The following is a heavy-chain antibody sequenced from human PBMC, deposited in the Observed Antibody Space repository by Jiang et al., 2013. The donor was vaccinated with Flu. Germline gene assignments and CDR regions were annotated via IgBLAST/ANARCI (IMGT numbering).Heavy chain of an antibody. J-gene: IGHJ4*02. CDR1: GGSFSGYY. D-gene: IGHD3-10*01. CDR2: INHSGST. V-gene: IGHV4-34*01. Sequence: LLKPSETLSLTCAVYGGSFSGYYWSWIRQPPGKGLEWIGEINHSGSTNYNPSLKSRVTISVDTSKNQFSLKLSSVTAADTAVYYCARGRTTMIQGRPQYFDYWGQGTLVTVS. CDR3: ARGRTTMIQGRPQYFDY.